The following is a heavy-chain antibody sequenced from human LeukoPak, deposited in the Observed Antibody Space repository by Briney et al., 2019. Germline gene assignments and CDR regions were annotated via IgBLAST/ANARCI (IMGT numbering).Heavy chain of an antibody. D-gene: IGHD3-10*01. CDR1: GFTFSGSA. Sequence: PGRSLRLSCAASGFTFSGSAMHWVRQASGKGLEWVGRIRSKANSYATAYAASVKGRFTISRDDSKNTAYLQMNSLKTEDTAVYYCTRHGEDGDYYYYGMDVWGQGTTVTVSS. V-gene: IGHV3-73*01. J-gene: IGHJ6*02. CDR2: IRSKANSYAT. CDR3: TRHGEDGDYYYYGMDV.